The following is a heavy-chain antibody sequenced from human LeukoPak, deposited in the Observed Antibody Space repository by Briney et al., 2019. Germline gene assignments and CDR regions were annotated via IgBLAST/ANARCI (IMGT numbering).Heavy chain of an antibody. CDR3: ARDRDTSITIFGVVRNWYFDL. J-gene: IGHJ2*01. CDR1: GYTFTSYA. Sequence: GASVKVSCKASGYTFTSYAISWVRQAPGQGLEWMGRIIPILGIANYAQKFQGRVTITADKSTSTAYMELSSLRSEDTAVYYCARDRDTSITIFGVVRNWYFDLWGRGTLVTVSS. CDR2: IIPILGIA. D-gene: IGHD3-3*01. V-gene: IGHV1-69*04.